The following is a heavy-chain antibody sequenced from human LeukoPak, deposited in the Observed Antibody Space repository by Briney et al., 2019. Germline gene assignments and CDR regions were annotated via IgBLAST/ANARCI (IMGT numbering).Heavy chain of an antibody. CDR1: GGSISGSDYY. Sequence: PSETLSLTCTVSGGSISGSDYYWGWIRQPPGKGLEWIGTIYYSGTTYYNPSLKSRVTISVDTSKNQFSLKLSSVTAADTAVYYCARQSYDAGSYPVLDHWGQGTLVTVSS. V-gene: IGHV4-39*01. CDR3: ARQSYDAGSYPVLDH. J-gene: IGHJ4*02. D-gene: IGHD3-10*01. CDR2: IYYSGTT.